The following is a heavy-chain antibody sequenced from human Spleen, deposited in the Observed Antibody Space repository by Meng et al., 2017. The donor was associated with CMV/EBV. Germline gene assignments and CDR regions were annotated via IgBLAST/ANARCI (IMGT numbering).Heavy chain of an antibody. CDR1: GGSFSGYY. V-gene: IGHV4-34*01. CDR2: ITHSGST. J-gene: IGHJ4*02. Sequence: VVYGGSFSGYYRSWLRQHPGKGLEWIGEITHSGSTNYSPSLKSRVTISVDTSRNQFSLKLSSVTAADTAVYYCARATPGGSYALDYWGQGTLVTVSS. D-gene: IGHD1-26*01. CDR3: ARATPGGSYALDY.